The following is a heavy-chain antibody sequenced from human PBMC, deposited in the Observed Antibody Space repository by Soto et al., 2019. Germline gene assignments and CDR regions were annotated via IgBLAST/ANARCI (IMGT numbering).Heavy chain of an antibody. Sequence: ASVKVSCKASGYTFTSYYINWVLQATGQGLEWMGWMNPNSGNTGYAQKFQGRVTMTRNTSISTAYMELSSLRSEDTAVYYCARTPAGRGYSYGLTFDYWGQGTLVTVSS. V-gene: IGHV1-8*01. CDR2: MNPNSGNT. J-gene: IGHJ4*02. D-gene: IGHD5-18*01. CDR3: ARTPAGRGYSYGLTFDY. CDR1: GYTFTSYY.